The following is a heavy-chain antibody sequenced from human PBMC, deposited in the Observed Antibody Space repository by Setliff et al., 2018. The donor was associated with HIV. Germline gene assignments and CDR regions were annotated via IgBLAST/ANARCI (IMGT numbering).Heavy chain of an antibody. Sequence: GGSLRLSCAASGFTFDSYAMGWTRQAPGKGLEWVSYISSSSSYTNYADSVKGRFTISRDNAKNSLFLQMNSLRADDTAVYYCARDRDSYGFSYFFDYWGQGTLVTVSS. CDR3: ARDRDSYGFSYFFDY. J-gene: IGHJ4*02. CDR2: ISSSSSYT. D-gene: IGHD5-18*01. V-gene: IGHV3-11*05. CDR1: GFTFDSYA.